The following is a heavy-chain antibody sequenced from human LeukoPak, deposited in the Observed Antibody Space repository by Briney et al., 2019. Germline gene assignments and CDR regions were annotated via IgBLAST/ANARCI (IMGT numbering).Heavy chain of an antibody. CDR3: AKGLDYAFLAFLNFDY. V-gene: IGHV3-23*01. CDR1: GFTFSTFG. Sequence: HTGGTLRLSCGASGFTFSTFGMSWVRQAPGKGLEWVSGISGSAGRTYYTDSVKGRFTISRDNSKNTLYLQMDSLRAEDTAVYYCAKGLDYAFLAFLNFDYWGQGTLVTVSS. CDR2: ISGSAGRT. D-gene: IGHD4-17*01. J-gene: IGHJ4*02.